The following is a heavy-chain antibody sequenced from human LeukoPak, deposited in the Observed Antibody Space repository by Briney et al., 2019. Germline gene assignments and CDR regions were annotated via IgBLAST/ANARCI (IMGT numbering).Heavy chain of an antibody. D-gene: IGHD6-6*01. V-gene: IGHV4-59*01. CDR3: ARDSRHPYYYGMDV. Sequence: PSETLSLTCTVSGGSLSTYYWSWIRQPPGERLEWIGFIYYSGNTKYNPSLKSRVTISVDTSKNQFSLKLSSVTAADTAVYLCARDSRHPYYYGMDVWGQGTPVTVSS. CDR1: GGSLSTYY. J-gene: IGHJ6*02. CDR2: IYYSGNT.